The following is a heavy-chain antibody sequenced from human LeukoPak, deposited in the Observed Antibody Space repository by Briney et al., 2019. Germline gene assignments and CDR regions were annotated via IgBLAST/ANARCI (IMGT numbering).Heavy chain of an antibody. CDR2: ISGSGGST. D-gene: IGHD3-9*01. Sequence: GGSLRLSCAASGFTFSSYAMSWVRQAPGKGLEWVSAISGSGGSTYYADSVKGRFTISRDNSKNTLYLQMNSLRAEDAAVYYCAKGRLGNRYYFDYWGQGTLVTVSS. J-gene: IGHJ4*02. CDR3: AKGRLGNRYYFDY. V-gene: IGHV3-23*01. CDR1: GFTFSSYA.